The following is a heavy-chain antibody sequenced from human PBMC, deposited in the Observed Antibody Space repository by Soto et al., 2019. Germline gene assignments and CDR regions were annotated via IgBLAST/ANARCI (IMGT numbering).Heavy chain of an antibody. Sequence: QVQLVQSGAEVKKPGSSVTVSCKASGGTFSSYTISWVRQAPGQGLEWMGGIIPIFGTANYAQKFQGRVTIPAYESTSTAYMELSSLRSEDTAVYYCARGNHRWLQLWYFDLWGRGTLVTVSS. V-gene: IGHV1-69*12. D-gene: IGHD5-12*01. CDR1: GGTFSSYT. J-gene: IGHJ2*01. CDR2: IIPIFGTA. CDR3: ARGNHRWLQLWYFDL.